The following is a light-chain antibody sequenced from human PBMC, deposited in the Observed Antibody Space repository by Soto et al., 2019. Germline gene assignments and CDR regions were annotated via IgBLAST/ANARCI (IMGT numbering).Light chain of an antibody. CDR2: DVS. Sequence: LAQPRSVSGSPGQSVTISCTGTSSDVGVYNYVSWYQQYPGKAPKIMIYDVSKRPSGVPDRFSGSKSDNTASLTISGLQAEDEADYYCCSYAGSYTFVFGIGTKVTVL. CDR1: SSDVGVYNY. CDR3: CSYAGSYTFV. J-gene: IGLJ1*01. V-gene: IGLV2-11*01.